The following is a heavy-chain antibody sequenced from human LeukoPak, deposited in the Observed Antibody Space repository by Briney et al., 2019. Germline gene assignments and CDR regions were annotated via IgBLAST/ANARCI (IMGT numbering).Heavy chain of an antibody. Sequence: GSLRLSCEASVYTFTRYGISCVPHPPGEGLECVLWISAYNGNTNYAQTLKGRVTMTTDTSTSTAYMELRTLRSDDTAVYCCARDLGYCSSTSSSILYYYYYGMDVWGQGTTVTVSS. J-gene: IGHJ6*02. V-gene: IGHV1-18*01. D-gene: IGHD2-2*01. CDR1: VYTFTRYG. CDR2: ISAYNGNT. CDR3: ARDLGYCSSTSSSILYYYYYGMDV.